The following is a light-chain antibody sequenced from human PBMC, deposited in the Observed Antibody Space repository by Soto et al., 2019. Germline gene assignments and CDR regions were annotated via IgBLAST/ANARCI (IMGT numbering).Light chain of an antibody. Sequence: AIQVTQSPSSLYASVGDRVTMTCRASQDIRGALAWYQQKSGKPPNLLIYDVSTFEGGVPSRFSGSGSGTEFTLTISSLQAEDFGTYYCQQFNSYPITVGRGTRLEIK. V-gene: IGKV1-13*02. CDR3: QQFNSYPIT. J-gene: IGKJ5*01. CDR1: QDIRGA. CDR2: DVS.